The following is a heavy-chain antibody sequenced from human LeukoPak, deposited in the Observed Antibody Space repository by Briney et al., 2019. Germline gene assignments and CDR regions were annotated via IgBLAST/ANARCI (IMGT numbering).Heavy chain of an antibody. CDR3: ASAGRLHNWFDP. CDR2: IIPILGIA. V-gene: IGHV1-69*04. CDR1: GGTFSSYA. J-gene: IGHJ5*02. D-gene: IGHD4-17*01. Sequence: ASVKVSCKASGGTFSSYAISWVRQAPGQGLEWMGRIIPILGIANYAQKFQGRVTMTRDTSISTAYMELSRLRSDDTAVYYCASAGRLHNWFDPWGQGTLVTVSS.